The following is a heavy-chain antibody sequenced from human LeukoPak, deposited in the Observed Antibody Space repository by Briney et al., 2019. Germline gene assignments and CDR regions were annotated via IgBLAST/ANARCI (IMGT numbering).Heavy chain of an antibody. D-gene: IGHD6-13*01. Sequence: PSETLSLTCAVYGGSFSGYYWSWIRQPPGKGLEWIGEINHSGSTNYNPSLKSRVTISVDTSKNQFSLKLSSVTAADTAVYYCARDVVAAPGTWDYWGRGTLVTVSS. V-gene: IGHV4-34*01. CDR3: ARDVVAAPGTWDY. CDR1: GGSFSGYY. CDR2: INHSGST. J-gene: IGHJ4*02.